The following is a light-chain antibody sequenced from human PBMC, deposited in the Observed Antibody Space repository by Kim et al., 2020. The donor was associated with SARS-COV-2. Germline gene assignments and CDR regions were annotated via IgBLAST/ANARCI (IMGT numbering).Light chain of an antibody. CDR3: QAWDSSTGV. J-gene: IGLJ3*02. CDR1: KLGDKY. Sequence: SYELTQPPSVSVSLGQTASITCSGDKLGDKYACWYQQKPGQSPVLVIYQDSKRPSGIPERFSGSNSGNTATLTISGTQAMDEADYYCQAWDSSTGVFGGGTQLTVL. V-gene: IGLV3-1*01. CDR2: QDS.